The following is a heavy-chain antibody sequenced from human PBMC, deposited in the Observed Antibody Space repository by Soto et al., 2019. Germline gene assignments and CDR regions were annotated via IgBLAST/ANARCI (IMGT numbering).Heavy chain of an antibody. CDR3: ARWSYLDY. D-gene: IGHD3-3*01. Sequence: GGSLRLSCAASGFSFGSFALSWVRQAPGKGLEWVSTISGSDGKTFYADSVKGRFSISRDTSQNTLYLQMNSLRADDTAIYYCARWSYLDYWGQGTRVTVSS. CDR2: ISGSDGKT. CDR1: GFSFGSFA. V-gene: IGHV3-23*01. J-gene: IGHJ4*02.